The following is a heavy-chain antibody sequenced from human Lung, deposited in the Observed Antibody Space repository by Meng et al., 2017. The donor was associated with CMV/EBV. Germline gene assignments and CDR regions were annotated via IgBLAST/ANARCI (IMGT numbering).Heavy chain of an antibody. Sequence: ASVKVSCKASGYSFTGYYIHWVRLAPGQGLEWMGRINPYSGDTHFAQNFQGRVTMTRDTSISTAYMELTSLKSDDTAIYYCARDPSASVWSGYPEYWGEGALVTVSS. CDR2: INPYSGDT. CDR1: GYSFTGYY. CDR3: ARDPSASVWSGYPEY. D-gene: IGHD3-3*01. J-gene: IGHJ4*02. V-gene: IGHV1-2*02.